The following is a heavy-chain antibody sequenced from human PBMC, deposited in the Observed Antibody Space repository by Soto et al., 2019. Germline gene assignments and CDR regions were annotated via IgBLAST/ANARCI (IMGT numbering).Heavy chain of an antibody. CDR3: ARATPDYYYYGMDV. D-gene: IGHD5-12*01. J-gene: IGHJ6*02. CDR2: IYPGDSDT. V-gene: IGHV5-51*01. CDR1: GYSFTIYC. Sequence: PGESLKISCNGSGYSFTIYCIGLVLQMPGKGLEWMGIIYPGDSDTRYSPSFQGQVTISADKSISTAYLQWSSLKASDTAMYYCARATPDYYYYGMDVWGQGTTVTVSS.